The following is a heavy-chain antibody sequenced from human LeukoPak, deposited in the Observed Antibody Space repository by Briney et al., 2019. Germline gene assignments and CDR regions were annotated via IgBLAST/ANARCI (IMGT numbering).Heavy chain of an antibody. Sequence: SETLSLTCTVSGGSISSYYWSWIRQPPGKGLEWIGYIYYSGRTSYNASLKSRVTTSVDTSKNQFSLKLSSVTAADTAVYYCARHGYSSSSYYDAFDIWGQGTMVTVSS. J-gene: IGHJ3*02. CDR2: IYYSGRT. D-gene: IGHD6-6*01. CDR1: GGSISSYY. CDR3: ARHGYSSSSYYDAFDI. V-gene: IGHV4-59*08.